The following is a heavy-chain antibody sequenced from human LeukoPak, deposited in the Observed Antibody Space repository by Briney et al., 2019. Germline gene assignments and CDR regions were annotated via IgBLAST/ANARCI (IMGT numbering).Heavy chain of an antibody. J-gene: IGHJ3*02. CDR1: GFTFSSNA. D-gene: IGHD3-22*01. CDR3: AKDQRAVKDYGRITMIVVVPGDAFDI. CDR2: ISGGGGGT. V-gene: IGHV3-23*01. Sequence: GGSLRLSCAASGFTFSSNAMSWVRKPQGKGLEWVSAISGGGGGTNYADSGKGRFTISRDNSKNTLYLQMNSLRAEDTAVYYCAKDQRAVKDYGRITMIVVVPGDAFDIWGQGTMVTVSS.